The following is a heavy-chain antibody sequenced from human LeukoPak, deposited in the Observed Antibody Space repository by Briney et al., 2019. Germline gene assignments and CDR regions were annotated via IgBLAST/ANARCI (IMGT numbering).Heavy chain of an antibody. CDR3: VRDQRGSGSYTDDYYAMDV. Sequence: PSQTLSLTCSVSGGAINSAGYYWSWIRQHPGKGLEWIGYINYSGNTYYNPSLKSRVTISVDTSKNHFSLKLTSVTAAGAAIYYRVRDQRGSGSYTDDYYAMDVWGKGTTVTVSS. D-gene: IGHD3-10*01. CDR2: INYSGNT. V-gene: IGHV4-31*03. J-gene: IGHJ6*04. CDR1: GGAINSAGYY.